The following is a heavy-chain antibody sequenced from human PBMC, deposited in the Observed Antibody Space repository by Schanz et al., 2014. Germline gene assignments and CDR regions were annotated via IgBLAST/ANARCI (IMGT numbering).Heavy chain of an antibody. CDR2: ITPSGGST. CDR3: AAGKGDILTGRY. J-gene: IGHJ4*02. V-gene: IGHV1-46*01. CDR1: GYTFTRYY. Sequence: QVQLVQSGAEVKKPGASVKVSCKASGYTFTRYYIHWVRQAPGQGLEWMGIITPSGGSTNYAQKLQGRVTMTRDTSTSTVYMELSSLRSEDTAVYYCAAGKGDILTGRYCGQGTLVTVSS. D-gene: IGHD3-9*01.